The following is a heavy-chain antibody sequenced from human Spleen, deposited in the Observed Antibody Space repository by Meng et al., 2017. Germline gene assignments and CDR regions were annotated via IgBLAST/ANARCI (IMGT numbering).Heavy chain of an antibody. J-gene: IGHJ5*02. Sequence: LSCTVSGGPISSYYWSWIRQPPGKGLEWIGYIYYSGSTSYNPSLKSQVTILLDTSKNQFSLKVTSVTAADTAVYYCARETHVANFWSGSVNWFDPWGQGTLVTVSS. CDR3: ARETHVANFWSGSVNWFDP. CDR1: GGPISSYY. V-gene: IGHV4-59*01. CDR2: IYYSGST. D-gene: IGHD3-3*01.